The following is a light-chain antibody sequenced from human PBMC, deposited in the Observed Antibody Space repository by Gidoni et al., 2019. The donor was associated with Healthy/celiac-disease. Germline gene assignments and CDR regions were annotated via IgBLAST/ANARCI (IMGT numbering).Light chain of an antibody. CDR1: QSISSW. V-gene: IGKV1-5*03. Sequence: DIQMTQSPSTLSASVGDRVTITCRASQSISSWLAWYQQKPGKAPKLLIYKASSLESGVPSRFSGSGSVTEFTLTISSLQPYDFATYSCQQYNSYWTFGQGTKVEIK. CDR3: QQYNSYWT. CDR2: KAS. J-gene: IGKJ1*01.